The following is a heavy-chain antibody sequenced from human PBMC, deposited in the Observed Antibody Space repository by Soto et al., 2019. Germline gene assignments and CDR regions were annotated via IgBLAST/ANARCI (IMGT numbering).Heavy chain of an antibody. CDR2: IKRKSDGETT. J-gene: IGHJ4*02. CDR3: TTGVNQWLANDY. V-gene: IGHV3-15*07. D-gene: IGHD6-19*01. Sequence: EVQLVESGGGLVKPGGSLTLSCAASGFAFSNAWMHWVRQAPGTGLEWVGRIKRKSDGETTDYAAPVRGRFGISRDDSRNTPHLQMNSLRNEDTAVYYCTTGVNQWLANDYWGQGTLVTVSS. CDR1: GFAFSNAW.